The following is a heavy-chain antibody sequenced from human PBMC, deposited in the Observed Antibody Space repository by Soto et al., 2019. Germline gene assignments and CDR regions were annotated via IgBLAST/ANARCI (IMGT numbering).Heavy chain of an antibody. CDR3: ARYQWSPGAFDP. V-gene: IGHV4-34*01. CDR1: GGSLSDYY. J-gene: IGHJ5*02. CDR2: INHRGTT. D-gene: IGHD6-19*01. Sequence: QVQLQQWGAGLLKPSETLSLTCAVYGGSLSDYYWNWLRQPPGKGLEWIGEINHRGTTSYNPSLKSRVDISVATAMTQFSLKLRSVTAADTAIYYCARYQWSPGAFDPWGPGTQVTVSS.